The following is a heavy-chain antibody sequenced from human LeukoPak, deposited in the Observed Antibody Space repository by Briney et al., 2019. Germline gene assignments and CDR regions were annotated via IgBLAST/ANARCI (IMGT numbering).Heavy chain of an antibody. Sequence: GGSLRLSCAASGFTFSSSAMSWVRQAPGKGLEWVSAISGSGGSTYYADSVKGRFTISRDNSKNTLYLQMNSLRAEDTAVYYCASRNQAVLRYFDWLGDAFDIWGQGTMVTVSS. CDR3: ASRNQAVLRYFDWLGDAFDI. J-gene: IGHJ3*02. CDR1: GFTFSSSA. D-gene: IGHD3-9*01. V-gene: IGHV3-23*01. CDR2: ISGSGGST.